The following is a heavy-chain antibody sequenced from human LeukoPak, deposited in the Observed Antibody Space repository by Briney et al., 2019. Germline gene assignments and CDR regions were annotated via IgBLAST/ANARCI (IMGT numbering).Heavy chain of an antibody. CDR1: GFTFSSYS. CDR3: ARTKPADAFDI. V-gene: IGHV3-21*01. Sequence: GGSLRLSCAVSGFTFSSYSMNWVRQAPGKGLEWVSSISSSSSYIYYADSVKGRFTISRDNAKNSLYLQMNSLRAEDTAVYYCARTKPADAFDIWGQGTMVTVSS. J-gene: IGHJ3*02. CDR2: ISSSSSYI.